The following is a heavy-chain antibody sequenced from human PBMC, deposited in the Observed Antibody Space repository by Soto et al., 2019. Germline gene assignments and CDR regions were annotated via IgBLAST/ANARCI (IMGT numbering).Heavy chain of an antibody. J-gene: IGHJ4*02. D-gene: IGHD3-3*01. V-gene: IGHV3-23*01. CDR3: AKASPYTYYDFWSGYFPTEFDY. Sequence: GGSLRLSCAASGFTFSSYAMSWVRQAPGKGLERVSANSGSGGSTYYAESVKGRFTISRDNSKNTLYLQLNSLRADDTAVYYCAKASPYTYYDFWSGYFPTEFDYWGQGTLVTVSS. CDR1: GFTFSSYA. CDR2: NSGSGGST.